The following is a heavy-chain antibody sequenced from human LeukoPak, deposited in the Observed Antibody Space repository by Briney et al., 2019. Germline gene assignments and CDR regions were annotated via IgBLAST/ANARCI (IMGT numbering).Heavy chain of an antibody. Sequence: GSLRLSCAASGFTFSSYGMHWVRQAPGKGLEWVAVISYDGSNKYYADSVKGRFTISRDNSKNTLYLQVNSLRAEDTAVYYCASGYDSSGYYNYWGQGTLVTVSS. J-gene: IGHJ4*02. V-gene: IGHV3-30*03. CDR1: GFTFSSYG. D-gene: IGHD3-22*01. CDR2: ISYDGSNK. CDR3: ASGYDSSGYYNY.